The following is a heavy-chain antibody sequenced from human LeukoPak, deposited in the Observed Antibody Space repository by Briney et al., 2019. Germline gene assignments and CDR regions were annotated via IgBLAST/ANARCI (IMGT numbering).Heavy chain of an antibody. CDR3: AKDFGSYLGAFDI. CDR1: GFTFSSYG. V-gene: IGHV3-33*06. Sequence: GGSLRLSCAASGFTFSSYGMRWVRQAPGKGLEWVAVIWYDGSNKYYADSVKGRFTISRDNSKNTLYLQMNSLRAEDTAVYYCAKDFGSYLGAFDIWGQGTMVTVSS. D-gene: IGHD1-26*01. J-gene: IGHJ3*02. CDR2: IWYDGSNK.